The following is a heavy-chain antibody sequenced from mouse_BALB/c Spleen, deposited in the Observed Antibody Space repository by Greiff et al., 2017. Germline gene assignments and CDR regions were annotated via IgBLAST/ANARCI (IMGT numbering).Heavy chain of an antibody. CDR3: ARSVWSYDFDY. CDR1: GFTFSSFG. Sequence: EVKLMESGGGLVQPGGSRKLSCAASGFTFSSFGMHWVRQAPEKGLEWVAYISSGSSTISYADTVKGRFTISRDNPKNTLFLQMTSLRSEDTAMYYGARSVWSYDFDYWGQGTTLTVSS. J-gene: IGHJ2*01. V-gene: IGHV5-17*02. D-gene: IGHD2-10*02. CDR2: ISSGSSTI.